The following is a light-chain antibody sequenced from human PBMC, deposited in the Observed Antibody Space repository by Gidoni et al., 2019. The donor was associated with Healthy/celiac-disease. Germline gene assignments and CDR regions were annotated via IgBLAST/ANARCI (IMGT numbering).Light chain of an antibody. Sequence: SYELTQPPPVSVSPGPTASITCSGDKLGDKYACWYQQKPGQSPVLVIYQDSKRPSGIPERFSGSNSGNTATLTISGTQAMDEADYYCQAWDSSTGVFGTGTKVTVL. CDR2: QDS. CDR3: QAWDSSTGV. J-gene: IGLJ1*01. V-gene: IGLV3-1*01. CDR1: KLGDKY.